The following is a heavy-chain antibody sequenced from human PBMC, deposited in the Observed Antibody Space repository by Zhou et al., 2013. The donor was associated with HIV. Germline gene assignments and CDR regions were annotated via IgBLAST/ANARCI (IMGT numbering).Heavy chain of an antibody. Sequence: QVHLVQSGAEVKKPGSSVTVSCKASGGTFKNYAITWVRQAPGQALEWMGKVIPMFGTESYGPKFHGRVTLTTDDSTSTTYMRMHSLTGDDTAVYYCVRGPFCDMYFTSYYDSWGQGTLVTVSS. CDR3: VRGPFCDMYFTSYYDS. V-gene: IGHV1-69*05. CDR2: VIPMFGTE. D-gene: IGHD2-8*01. CDR1: GGTFKNYA. J-gene: IGHJ4*02.